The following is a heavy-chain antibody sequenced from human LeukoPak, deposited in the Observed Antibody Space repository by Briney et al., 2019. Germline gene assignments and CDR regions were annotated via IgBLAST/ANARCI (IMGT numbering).Heavy chain of an antibody. CDR3: ARTTGYYYDSSGYLRY. J-gene: IGHJ4*02. CDR1: GGTFSSYA. D-gene: IGHD3-22*01. Sequence: SVKVSCKASGGTFSSYAISWVRQAPGQGLEWMGGIIPIFGTANYAQKFQGRVTITTDKSTSTAYMELSSLRSEDTAVYYCARTTGYYYDSSGYLRYWGQGTLVTVYS. CDR2: IIPIFGTA. V-gene: IGHV1-69*05.